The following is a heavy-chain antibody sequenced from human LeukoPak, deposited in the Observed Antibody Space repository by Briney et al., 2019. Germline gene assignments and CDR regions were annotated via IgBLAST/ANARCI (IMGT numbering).Heavy chain of an antibody. Sequence: SETLSLTCAVYSGTFSGYYWSWIRQPPGKGLEWIGYIYYSGSTNYNPSLKSRVTISVDTSKNQFSLKLSSVTAADTAVYYCATLSAPKGAFDIWGQGTMVTVSS. CDR2: IYYSGST. CDR1: SGTFSGYY. V-gene: IGHV4-59*01. CDR3: ATLSAPKGAFDI. J-gene: IGHJ3*02.